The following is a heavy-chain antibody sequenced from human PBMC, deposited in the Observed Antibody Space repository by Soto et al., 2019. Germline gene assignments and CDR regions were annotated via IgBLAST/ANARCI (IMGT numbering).Heavy chain of an antibody. D-gene: IGHD2-8*01. J-gene: IGHJ4*02. CDR2: IGVGSGNR. CDR3: AALGVNFDH. V-gene: IGHV1-58*01. Sequence: QMQLVQSGPEVKKPGTSVKVSYKASGFTFTSSAVQWVRQARGQRLEWIGWIGVGSGNRHYAQKFQERVTITRDMSTNTAYMELSSLRSEDTAVYYCAALGVNFDHWGQGTLVTVSS. CDR1: GFTFTSSA.